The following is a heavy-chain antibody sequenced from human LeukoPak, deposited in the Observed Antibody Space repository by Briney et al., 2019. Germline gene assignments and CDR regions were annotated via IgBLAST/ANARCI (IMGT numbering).Heavy chain of an antibody. CDR3: ARKNDFEI. J-gene: IGHJ3*02. Sequence: SETLSFTCSVSGVSISGDHWNWIRQTPGKGLEWIGCIYYSGRTYYNPSLKSHVTISVDMSKSHFSLRLASLTAADTAVYYCARKNDFEIWGQGTLVTVSS. CDR2: IYYSGRT. CDR1: GVSISGDH. D-gene: IGHD2/OR15-2a*01. V-gene: IGHV4-59*01.